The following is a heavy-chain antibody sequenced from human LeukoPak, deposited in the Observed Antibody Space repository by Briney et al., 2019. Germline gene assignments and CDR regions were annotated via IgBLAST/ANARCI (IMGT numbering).Heavy chain of an antibody. J-gene: IGHJ4*02. Sequence: SETLSLTCTVSGGSISSSSYYWGWIRQPPGKGLEWIGFIYYSGSTNYNPSLKSRVTISVDTSKNQFPLNLSSVTAADTAVYYCARELRLTRGSFDYWGQGTLVTVSS. V-gene: IGHV4-39*06. D-gene: IGHD3-16*01. CDR2: IYYSGST. CDR1: GGSISSSSYY. CDR3: ARELRLTRGSFDY.